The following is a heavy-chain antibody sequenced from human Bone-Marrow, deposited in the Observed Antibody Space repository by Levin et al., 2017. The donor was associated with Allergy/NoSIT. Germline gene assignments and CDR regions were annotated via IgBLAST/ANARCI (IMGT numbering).Heavy chain of an antibody. CDR3: AREGGTLTGRFDP. D-gene: IGHD2-15*01. J-gene: IGHJ5*02. Sequence: ASVKVSCKGSGYTFTSYGVTWVRQASGQGLEWMGWISGFSGNTKYAQKFQDRVTMTTDTSTNTAYMELRSLRPDDTAVYYCAREGGTLTGRFDPWGQGTQVTVTS. CDR1: GYTFTSYG. V-gene: IGHV1-18*01. CDR2: ISGFSGNT.